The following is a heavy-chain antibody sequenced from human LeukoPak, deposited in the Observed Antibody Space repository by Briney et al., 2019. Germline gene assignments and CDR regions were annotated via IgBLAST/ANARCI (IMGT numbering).Heavy chain of an antibody. Sequence: GSSVKVYCXASGGTFSSYAISWVRQAPGQGLEWMGRIIPIFGTANYAQKFQGRVTITTDESTSTAYMELSSLRSEDTAVYYCARDRTTGTSGVWFDPWGQGTLVTVSS. V-gene: IGHV1-69*05. CDR3: ARDRTTGTSGVWFDP. CDR1: GGTFSSYA. J-gene: IGHJ5*02. CDR2: IIPIFGTA. D-gene: IGHD1-1*01.